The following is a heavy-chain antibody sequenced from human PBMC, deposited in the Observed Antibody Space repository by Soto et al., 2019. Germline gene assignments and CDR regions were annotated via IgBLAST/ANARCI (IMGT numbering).Heavy chain of an antibody. CDR3: ARDQGYNYGYFDF. Sequence: PGESLKISCKGSGYSFTSYWIGWVRQVPGKGLEWMGIIYTGDSDTRYSPSFQGQVTISADKSISTAYLQWSSLRAEDTAVYYCARDQGYNYGYFDFWGQGTLVTVSS. CDR2: IYTGDSDT. J-gene: IGHJ4*02. CDR1: GYSFTSYW. D-gene: IGHD5-18*01. V-gene: IGHV5-51*01.